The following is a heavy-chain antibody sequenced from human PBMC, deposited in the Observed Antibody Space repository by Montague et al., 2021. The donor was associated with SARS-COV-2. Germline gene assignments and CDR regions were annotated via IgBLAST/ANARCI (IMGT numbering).Heavy chain of an antibody. D-gene: IGHD5/OR15-5a*01. CDR1: GGTISTDNLYWY. V-gene: IGHV4-39*01. Sequence: SETLSLTCLVSGGTISTDNLYWYWAWIRQPPGKGLEWIGSIFHNGESYYNAALNTRVTISIDTSRNHFSLSLTSVTAPDTAVYYCARHVSNLRAAVDYFDYWGQGTPVTVSS. CDR2: IFHNGES. CDR3: ARHVSNLRAAVDYFDY. J-gene: IGHJ4*02.